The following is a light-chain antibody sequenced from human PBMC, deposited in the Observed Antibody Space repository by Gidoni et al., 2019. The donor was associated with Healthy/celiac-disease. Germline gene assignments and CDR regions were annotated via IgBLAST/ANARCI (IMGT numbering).Light chain of an antibody. CDR1: QSVSSN. CDR2: GAS. CDR3: QQYNNWPDT. J-gene: IGKJ2*01. V-gene: IGKV3-15*01. Sequence: EIVMTQSPATLSVSPGERATLSCRASQSVSSNLAWYQQKPGQASRLLIYGASTRATGIPARVSGSGSGTEFTLTISSLQSEDFAVYYCQQYNNWPDTFGQGTKLEIK.